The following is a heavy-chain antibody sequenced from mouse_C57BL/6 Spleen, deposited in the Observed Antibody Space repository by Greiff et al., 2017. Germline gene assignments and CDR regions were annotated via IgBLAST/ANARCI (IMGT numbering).Heavy chain of an antibody. J-gene: IGHJ4*01. CDR3: VSYYYGSSGYAMDY. V-gene: IGHV10-1*01. Sequence: EVQLVESGGGLVQPKGSLKLSCAASGFSFNTYAMNWVRQAPGKGLEWVARIRSKSNNYATYYADSVKDRFTISRDDSESMLYLQMNNLKTEDTAMYYCVSYYYGSSGYAMDYWGQGTSVTVSS. D-gene: IGHD1-1*01. CDR2: IRSKSNNYAT. CDR1: GFSFNTYA.